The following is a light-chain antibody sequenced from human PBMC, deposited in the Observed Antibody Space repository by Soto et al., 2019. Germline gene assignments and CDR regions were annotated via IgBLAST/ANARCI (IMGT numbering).Light chain of an antibody. CDR3: LQDGSTPLT. Sequence: EIVLTQSPDTLSLSPGERATLSCRASQSVRSNYLAWYQQKPGQAPRFLIYDASSRATGIPDRFSGSGSGTDFTLTISRLEPEDFAVYYCLQDGSTPLTFGGGTKVEIK. J-gene: IGKJ4*01. CDR1: QSVRSNY. CDR2: DAS. V-gene: IGKV3-20*01.